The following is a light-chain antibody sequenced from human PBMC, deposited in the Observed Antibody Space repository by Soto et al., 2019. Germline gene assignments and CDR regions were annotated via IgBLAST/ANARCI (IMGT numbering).Light chain of an antibody. J-gene: IGKJ1*01. Sequence: IQMTHSPSSVSASVGDRVTITFRASQGISSWLAWYQQKPGKAPNLLIYKASSLQSGVPSRFSGSGSGTDFTLTITNLQPDDSATYSCQQYNRFPWTFGQGTKVDI. V-gene: IGKV1-5*03. CDR2: KAS. CDR1: QGISSW. CDR3: QQYNRFPWT.